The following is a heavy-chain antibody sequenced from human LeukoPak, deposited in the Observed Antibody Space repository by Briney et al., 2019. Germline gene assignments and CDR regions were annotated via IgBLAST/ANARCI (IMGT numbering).Heavy chain of an antibody. CDR2: IKRKNDGGAT. CDR3: TTWTSH. V-gene: IGHV3-15*01. CDR1: GFTFSNAW. J-gene: IGHJ4*02. D-gene: IGHD3/OR15-3a*01. Sequence: GGSLRLSCAASGFTFSNAWMTWVRQAPGKGLEWVGVIKRKNDGGATEYAAPVKGRFTISRDDSKNTLYLQVNSLKSDDTAVYYCTTWTSHWGQGTLVTVSS.